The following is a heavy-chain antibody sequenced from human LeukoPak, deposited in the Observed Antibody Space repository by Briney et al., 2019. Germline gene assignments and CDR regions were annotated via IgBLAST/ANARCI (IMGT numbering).Heavy chain of an antibody. Sequence: ASVKVSCKASGYTFTGYYMHWVRQAPGQGLEWMGWINPNSGGTNYAQKFQGRVTMTRDTSVSPAYMELSRLRSDDTDVYYCARDHSTIVVVPAAPGGYWGQGTLVTVSS. CDR3: ARDHSTIVVVPAAPGGY. D-gene: IGHD2-2*01. CDR2: INPNSGGT. V-gene: IGHV1-2*02. J-gene: IGHJ4*02. CDR1: GYTFTGYY.